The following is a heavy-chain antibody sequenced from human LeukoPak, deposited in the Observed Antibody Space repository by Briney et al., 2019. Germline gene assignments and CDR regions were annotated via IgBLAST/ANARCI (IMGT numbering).Heavy chain of an antibody. Sequence: ETLSLTCTVSGGSISSYYWSWIRQPPGKGLEWLGYIYYSGSTNYNPSLKSRVTISVDTSKNQFSLRLISVTAADTAVYYCAIRRDSSGSYYFDYWGQGTLVTVSS. CDR3: AIRRDSSGSYYFDY. CDR2: IYYSGST. V-gene: IGHV4-59*08. D-gene: IGHD6-19*01. CDR1: GGSISSYY. J-gene: IGHJ4*02.